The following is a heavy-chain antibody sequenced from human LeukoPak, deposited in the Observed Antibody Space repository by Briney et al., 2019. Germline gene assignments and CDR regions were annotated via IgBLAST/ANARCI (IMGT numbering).Heavy chain of an antibody. J-gene: IGHJ4*02. CDR3: ATMRGDILTGYYRS. CDR1: GFTFDDYA. Sequence: PGRSLRLSCAASGFTFDDYAMHWVRQAPGKGLEWVSGISWNSGSIGYADSVKGRSTISRDNAKNSLYLQMNSLRAEDTALYYCATMRGDILTGYYRSWGQGTLVTVSS. V-gene: IGHV3-9*01. D-gene: IGHD3-9*01. CDR2: ISWNSGSI.